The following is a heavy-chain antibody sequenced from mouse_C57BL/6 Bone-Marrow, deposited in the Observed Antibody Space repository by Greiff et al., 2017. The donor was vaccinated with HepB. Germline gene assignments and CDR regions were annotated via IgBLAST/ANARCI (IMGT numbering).Heavy chain of an antibody. V-gene: IGHV14-4*01. J-gene: IGHJ1*03. Sequence: VQLQQSGAELVRPGASVKLSCTASGFNIKDDYMHWVKQRPEPGLEWIGWIDPENGDTEYASKFQGKATITADTSSNTAYLQLSSLTSEDTAVYYCTTRYFDVWGTGTTVTVSS. CDR3: TTRYFDV. CDR2: IDPENGDT. CDR1: GFNIKDDY.